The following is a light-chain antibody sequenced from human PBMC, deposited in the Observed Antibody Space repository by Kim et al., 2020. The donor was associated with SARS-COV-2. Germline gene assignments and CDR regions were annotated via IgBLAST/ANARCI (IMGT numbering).Light chain of an antibody. CDR3: QQGYSIPHT. Sequence: DIQMTHSPSSLSASVGDRVTITCRTSQSISKFLNWYQHKPGKAPKLLIYGASSLQSGVPSRFSGSGSGTDFTLTISSLQPEDFATYYCQQGYSIPHTFGQGTKVDIK. CDR1: QSISKF. CDR2: GAS. V-gene: IGKV1-39*01. J-gene: IGKJ1*01.